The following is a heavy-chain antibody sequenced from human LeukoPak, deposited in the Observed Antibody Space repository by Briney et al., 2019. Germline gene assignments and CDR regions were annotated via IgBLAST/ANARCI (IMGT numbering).Heavy chain of an antibody. CDR2: IIPIFGTA. V-gene: IGHV1-69*05. CDR1: GGTFSSYA. CDR3: ARAAPHYYFDY. Sequence: ASVKVSCKASGGTFSSYAISWVRQAPGQGLERMGRIIPIFGTANYAQKFQGRVTITTDESTSTAYMELSSLRSEDTAVYYCARAAPHYYFDYWGQGTLVTVSS. J-gene: IGHJ4*02.